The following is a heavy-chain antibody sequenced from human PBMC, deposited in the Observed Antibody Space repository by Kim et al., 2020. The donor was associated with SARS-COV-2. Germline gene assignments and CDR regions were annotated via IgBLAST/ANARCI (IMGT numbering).Heavy chain of an antibody. CDR2: ISSSGFES. CDR3: ARRSSGYSSHRRIAFDS. D-gene: IGHD6-13*01. CDR1: GFTASSYA. Sequence: GGSLRLSCTASGFTASSYAMSWVRQAPGKGLEWLSAISSSGFESFYAESVEGRFTISRDDSKNTLYLQLNSLTAEDTAGYYCARRSSGYSSHRRIAFDSWVQGTLVTVCS. J-gene: IGHJ4*02. V-gene: IGHV3-23*01.